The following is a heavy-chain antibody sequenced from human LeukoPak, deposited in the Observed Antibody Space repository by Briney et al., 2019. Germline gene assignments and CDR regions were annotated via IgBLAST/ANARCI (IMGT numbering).Heavy chain of an antibody. CDR3: ARGDVGYYDFWSGYSLSPEYYFDY. J-gene: IGHJ4*02. D-gene: IGHD3-3*01. V-gene: IGHV3-48*01. Sequence: GGSLRLSCAASGFTFSSYAMNWVRQAPGKGLEWVSYISSSSSTIYYADSVKGRFTISRDNAKNSLYLQMNSLRAEDTAVYYCARGDVGYYDFWSGYSLSPEYYFDYWGQGTLVTVSS. CDR2: ISSSSSTI. CDR1: GFTFSSYA.